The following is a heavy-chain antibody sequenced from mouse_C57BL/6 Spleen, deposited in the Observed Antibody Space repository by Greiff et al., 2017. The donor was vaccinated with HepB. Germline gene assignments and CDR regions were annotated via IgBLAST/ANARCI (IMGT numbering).Heavy chain of an antibody. CDR2: INPNNGGT. CDR1: GYTFTDYN. Sequence: EVQLQQSGPELVKPGASVKIPCKASGYTFTDYNMDWVKQSHGKSLEWIGDINPNNGGTIYNQKFKGKATLTVDKSSSTAYMELRSLTSEDTAVYYCARGGYDYDGYYFDYWGQGTTLTVSS. J-gene: IGHJ2*01. D-gene: IGHD2-4*01. V-gene: IGHV1-18*01. CDR3: ARGGYDYDGYYFDY.